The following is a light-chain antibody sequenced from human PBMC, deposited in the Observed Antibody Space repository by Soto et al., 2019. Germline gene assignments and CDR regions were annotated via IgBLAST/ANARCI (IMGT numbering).Light chain of an antibody. V-gene: IGLV2-14*01. CDR2: EVT. J-gene: IGLJ2*01. CDR1: SSDVGGYNY. Sequence: QSALTQPASVSGSPGQSITISCTGTSSDVGGYNYVSWYQHHPGKAPKLMIYEVTNRPSGVSDRFSGSKSANKASLTISGLQAEDEAAYYCISSASSDTLIFGGGTKVTVL. CDR3: ISSASSDTLI.